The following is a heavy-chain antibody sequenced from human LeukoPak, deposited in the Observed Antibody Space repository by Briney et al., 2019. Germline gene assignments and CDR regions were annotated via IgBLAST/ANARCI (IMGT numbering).Heavy chain of an antibody. CDR1: GYTFTSYD. CDR3: ARHRLHRLYYDSSGYYHDAFDI. V-gene: IGHV1-8*01. Sequence: ASVKVSCKASGYTFTSYDINWVRQATGQGLEWMGWMNPNSGNTGYAQKFQGRVTMTRNTSISTAYMELSSLRSEDTAVYYCARHRLHRLYYDSSGYYHDAFDIWGQGTMVTVSS. D-gene: IGHD3-22*01. J-gene: IGHJ3*02. CDR2: MNPNSGNT.